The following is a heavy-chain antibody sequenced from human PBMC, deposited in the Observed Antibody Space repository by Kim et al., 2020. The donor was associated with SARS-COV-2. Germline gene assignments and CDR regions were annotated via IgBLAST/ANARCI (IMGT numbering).Heavy chain of an antibody. CDR2: ISGGGGST. CDR1: GFSFSSYV. Sequence: GGSLRLSCAASGFSFSSYVLSWVRQAPGKGLEWVSTISGGGGSTFYADSVKGRFTISRDNSKNTLYLQMNSLRAEDTAVYYCAKWDGGYWGQGTLVIVSS. J-gene: IGHJ4*02. V-gene: IGHV3-23*01. D-gene: IGHD3-16*01. CDR3: AKWDGGY.